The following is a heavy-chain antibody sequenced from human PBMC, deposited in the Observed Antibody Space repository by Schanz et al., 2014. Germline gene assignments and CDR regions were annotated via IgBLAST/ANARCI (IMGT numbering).Heavy chain of an antibody. Sequence: QVQLVQSGAEVKKPGASVKVSCEASGYTFTSYYIHWFRQAPGQGLEWMGLINPSVGNTNYAQKFRGRVTMTRDTSTSTVYMELSSLRSEDTAEYFCARGTSTGAFDIWGQGTMVTVSS. CDR2: INPSVGNT. CDR1: GYTFTSYY. CDR3: ARGTSTGAFDI. V-gene: IGHV1-46*03. J-gene: IGHJ3*02.